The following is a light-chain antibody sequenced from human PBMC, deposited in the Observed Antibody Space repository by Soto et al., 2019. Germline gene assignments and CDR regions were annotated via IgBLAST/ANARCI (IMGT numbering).Light chain of an antibody. CDR3: HQRSHRSLT. CDR1: QSVGSQ. V-gene: IGKV3-11*01. J-gene: IGKJ4*01. Sequence: EVVLTQSPATLSLSPGERATLYCRASQSVGSQLAWYQQKPGQTPRLLIYDASNSATGIPARFSRSGSGTDYTVAISSLEPEDFAVYYCHQRSHRSLTCRGGTRV. CDR2: DAS.